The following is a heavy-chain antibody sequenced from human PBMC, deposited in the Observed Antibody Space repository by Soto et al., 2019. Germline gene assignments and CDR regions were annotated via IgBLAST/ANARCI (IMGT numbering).Heavy chain of an antibody. CDR1: GYTFTSYY. CDR3: ARDAQGRNYYYYYMDV. CDR2: INPSGGST. V-gene: IGHV1-46*03. J-gene: IGHJ6*03. Sequence: QVQLVQSGAEVKKPGASVKVSCKASGYTFTSYYMHWVRQAPGQGLEWMGIINPSGGSTSYAQKFQSRVTMTRDTSTSTVYMELSSLRSEDTAVYYCARDAQGRNYYYYYMDVWGKGTTVTVSS. D-gene: IGHD3-10*01.